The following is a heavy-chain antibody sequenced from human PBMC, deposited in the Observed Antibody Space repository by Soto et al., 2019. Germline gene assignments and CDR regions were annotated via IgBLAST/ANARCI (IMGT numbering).Heavy chain of an antibody. CDR2: IIPVFGII. V-gene: IGHV1-69*01. D-gene: IGHD6-19*01. J-gene: IGHJ6*02. CDR1: GGNPSNSA. CDR3: AGGRIVVAGSSAYYSMDV. Sequence: QVHLLLQSGAEVKKPGSSVKVACKASGGNPSNSAISWVRQAPGQGLEWMGGIIPVFGIISHAQNFQGRVTITADESTSTAYMELSSLRSEDMAVYFCAGGRIVVAGSSAYYSMDVWGQGTTVNVSS.